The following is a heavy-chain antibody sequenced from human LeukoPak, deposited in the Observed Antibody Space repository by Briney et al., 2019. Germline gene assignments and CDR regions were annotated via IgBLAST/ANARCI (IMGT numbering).Heavy chain of an antibody. D-gene: IGHD7-27*01. J-gene: IGHJ5*02. CDR2: IIPILGIA. CDR3: ARDVLTRNWVAANWFDP. V-gene: IGHV1-69*04. CDR1: GGTFSSYA. Sequence: SVKVSCKASGGTFSSYAISWVRQAPGQGLEWMGRIIPILGIANYAQKFQGRVTITADKSTSTAYMKLSSLRSEDTAVYYCARDVLTRNWVAANWFDPWGQGTLVTVSS.